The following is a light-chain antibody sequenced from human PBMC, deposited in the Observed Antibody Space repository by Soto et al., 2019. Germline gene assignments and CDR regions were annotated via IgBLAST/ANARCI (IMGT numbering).Light chain of an antibody. Sequence: QAVVTQEPSFSVSPGRTVTLTCGLSSGSVSTSYYPSWYQQTPGQAPRTLIYSTNTRSSGVPDRFSGSILGNKAALTITGAQADDEAGYYFALYMGSGIWVFGGGTTLTVL. CDR2: STN. CDR3: ALYMGSGIWV. J-gene: IGLJ3*02. CDR1: SGSVSTSYY. V-gene: IGLV8-61*01.